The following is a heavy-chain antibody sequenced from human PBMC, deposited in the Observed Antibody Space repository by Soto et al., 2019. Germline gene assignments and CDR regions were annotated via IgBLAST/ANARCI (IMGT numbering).Heavy chain of an antibody. Sequence: QLQLQESGSGLVKPSQTLSLTCAVSGGSISSGGYSWSWIRQPPGKGLECNGYIYNSGSTYYNPSLKSRVTISVDRSKNQFSLKLSSVTAADTAVYYCASRPSGSGFDPWGQGTLVTVSS. CDR2: IYNSGST. CDR1: GGSISSGGYS. CDR3: ASRPSGSGFDP. V-gene: IGHV4-30-2*01. D-gene: IGHD1-26*01. J-gene: IGHJ5*02.